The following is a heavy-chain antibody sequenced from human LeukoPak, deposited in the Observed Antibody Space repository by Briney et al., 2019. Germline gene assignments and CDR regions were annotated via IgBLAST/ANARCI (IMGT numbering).Heavy chain of an antibody. J-gene: IGHJ4*02. V-gene: IGHV4-61*01. CDR2: IYYSGST. D-gene: IGHD1-7*01. CDR3: ARESTGTITY. CDR1: GVSVSSGSYY. Sequence: SETLSLTCTVSGVSVSSGSYYWSWIRQPPGKGLEWIGYIYYSGSTNYNPSLKSRVTISVDTSKNQFSLKLSSVTAADTAVYYCARESTGTITYWGQGTLVTVSS.